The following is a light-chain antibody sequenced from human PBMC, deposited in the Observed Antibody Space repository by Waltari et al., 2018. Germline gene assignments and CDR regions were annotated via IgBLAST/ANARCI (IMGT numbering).Light chain of an antibody. J-gene: IGLJ2*01. CDR2: EVS. CDR1: SSDVGGYNY. V-gene: IGLV2-8*01. CDR3: SSYAGSNNPHVV. Sequence: QSALTQPPSPSGSPGQSVTISCTGTSSDVGGYNYVSWYQQHPGKAPKLMIYEVSKRPSGVPDRFSGSKSGNTASLTVSGLQAEDEADYYCSSYAGSNNPHVVFGGGTRLTVL.